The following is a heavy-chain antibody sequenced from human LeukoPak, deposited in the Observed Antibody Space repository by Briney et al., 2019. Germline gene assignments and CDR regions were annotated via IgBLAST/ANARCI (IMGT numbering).Heavy chain of an antibody. D-gene: IGHD2-21*02. CDR1: GGSIFSSSHY. Sequence: PSETLSLTCTVSGGSIFSSSHYWGWIRQPPGKGLEWIGSIYYSGSTYYNPSLKSRVTISVDTSKNQFSLKLSSVTAADTAVYYCARGLLFSWFDPWGQGTLVTVSS. CDR3: ARGLLFSWFDP. CDR2: IYYSGST. J-gene: IGHJ5*02. V-gene: IGHV4-39*07.